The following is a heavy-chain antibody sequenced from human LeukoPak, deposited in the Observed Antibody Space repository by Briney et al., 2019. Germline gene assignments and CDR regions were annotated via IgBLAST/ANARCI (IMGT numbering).Heavy chain of an antibody. Sequence: GGSLRLSCAASGFTFRSYAMSWVRQAPGKGLEWVSAISGSGGDTYYADSVKGRFTISRDNSKNTLYLQMNSLRAEDTAVYYCAKPFLRSGSPSIDYWGQGTLVTFSS. V-gene: IGHV3-23*01. D-gene: IGHD1-26*01. CDR2: ISGSGGDT. CDR3: AKPFLRSGSPSIDY. J-gene: IGHJ4*02. CDR1: GFTFRSYA.